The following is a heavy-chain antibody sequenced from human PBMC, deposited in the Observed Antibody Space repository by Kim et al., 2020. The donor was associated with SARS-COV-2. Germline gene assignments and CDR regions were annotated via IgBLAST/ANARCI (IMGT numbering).Heavy chain of an antibody. CDR3: ARASLVGPTYWFDP. CDR2: ISDDGRAK. D-gene: IGHD1-26*01. V-gene: IGHV3-30*04. Sequence: GGSLRLSCAASGFTFSTYPMLWVRQAPGKGLEWVAVISDDGRAKYYADSVKGRFTISRDNSKITLYLQMNTLRADDTTVFYCARASLVGPTYWFDPWGQGTLVTVSS. CDR1: GFTFSTYP. J-gene: IGHJ5*02.